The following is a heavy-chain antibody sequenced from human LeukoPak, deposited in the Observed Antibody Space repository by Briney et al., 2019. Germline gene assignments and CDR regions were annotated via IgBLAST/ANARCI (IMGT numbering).Heavy chain of an antibody. D-gene: IGHD6-25*01. Sequence: SETLSLTCTVSGGSISSYDWRWIRQPPGKGLEWIGYISYSGSTNYNPSLESRVTISMDTSKNHISFNLTSVNAADTGVYYCARVTSSSGNWDVYDYWGQGTLITVSS. J-gene: IGHJ4*02. V-gene: IGHV4-59*01. CDR1: GGSISSYD. CDR2: ISYSGST. CDR3: ARVTSSSGNWDVYDY.